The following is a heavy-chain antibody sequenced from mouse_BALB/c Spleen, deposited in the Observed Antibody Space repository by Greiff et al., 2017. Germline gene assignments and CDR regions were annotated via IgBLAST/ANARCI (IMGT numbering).Heavy chain of an antibody. V-gene: IGHV14-3*02. CDR2: IDPANGNT. Sequence: DVQLQESGAELVKPGASVKLSCTASGFNIKDTYMHWVKQRPEQGLEWIGRIDPANGNTKYDPKFQGKATITADTSSNTAYLQLSSLTSEDTAVYYCARGDDGYYVWFAYWGQGTLVTVSA. CDR1: GFNIKDTY. CDR3: ARGDDGYYVWFAY. J-gene: IGHJ3*01. D-gene: IGHD2-3*01.